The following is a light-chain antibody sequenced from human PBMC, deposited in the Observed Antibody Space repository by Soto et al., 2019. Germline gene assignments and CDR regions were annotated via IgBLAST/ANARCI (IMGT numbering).Light chain of an antibody. V-gene: IGKV3-20*01. Sequence: EIVLTQSPGTLSLSPGERATLSCRASQSVSSSYLAWYQQKPGQAPRLLIYGASSRATGIPDRFSGSGSGTDFTLTISRLGPEDFAVYYCQQYGSSHSYTFGQGTKREIK. CDR1: QSVSSSY. CDR3: QQYGSSHSYT. CDR2: GAS. J-gene: IGKJ2*01.